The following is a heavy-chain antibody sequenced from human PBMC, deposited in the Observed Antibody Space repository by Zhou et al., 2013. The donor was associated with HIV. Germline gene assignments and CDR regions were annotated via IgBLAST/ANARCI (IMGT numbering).Heavy chain of an antibody. V-gene: IGHV1-69*05. D-gene: IGHD3-22*01. CDR1: GDIFSSYA. CDR2: IIPMFGTS. CDR3: ASSTLQEPYMIVVVYAFDI. Sequence: QVQLVQSGTEVKKPGSSVKVSCKASGDIFSSYAISWVRQAPGQGLEWMGGIIPMFGTSNYAQKFQGRVTITTDESTSTVYMELSSLRSEDTAVYYCASSTLQEPYMIVVVYAFDIWGQGTMVTVSS. J-gene: IGHJ3*02.